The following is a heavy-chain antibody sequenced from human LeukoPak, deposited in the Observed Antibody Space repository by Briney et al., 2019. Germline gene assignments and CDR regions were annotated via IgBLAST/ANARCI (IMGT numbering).Heavy chain of an antibody. CDR1: GFTFSSYE. J-gene: IGHJ4*02. CDR3: ARGTGRGNADY. CDR2: ISSSGDTI. D-gene: IGHD1-1*01. V-gene: IGHV3-48*03. Sequence: PGGSLRLSCAASGFTFSSYEMNWVRQAPEKGLEWVSYISSSGDTIYYADSVRGRFTISRDDAKNSLYLQMNSLRAEDTAVYYCARGTGRGNADYWGQGSLVTVSS.